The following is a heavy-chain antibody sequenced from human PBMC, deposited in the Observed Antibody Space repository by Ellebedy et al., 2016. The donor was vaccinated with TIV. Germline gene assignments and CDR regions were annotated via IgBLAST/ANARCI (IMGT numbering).Heavy chain of an antibody. J-gene: IGHJ4*02. CDR2: IKQDGSEK. Sequence: GESLKISCGTSGFTFSSDWMTWVRQAPGKGLEWVANIKQDGSEKYYVDSVMGRFSISRDNTKNSLYLQMNGLTDEDTAVYYCARDQWLGRAYYFDSWGQGTLVTVSS. CDR3: ARDQWLGRAYYFDS. CDR1: GFTFSSDW. V-gene: IGHV3-7*01. D-gene: IGHD6-19*01.